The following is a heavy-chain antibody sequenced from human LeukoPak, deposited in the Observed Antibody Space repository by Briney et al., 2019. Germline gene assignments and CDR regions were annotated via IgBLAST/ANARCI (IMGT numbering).Heavy chain of an antibody. CDR2: IYPGNSRT. Sequence: GESLKISCTGSGYSFTNYWIGWVRQMPGKGLEWMGIIYPGNSRTKYSPSFQGLVTFSADESLTTAYLQWSSLKASDTAIYYCARSIMVRELLGSGGAFDIWGQGSMVTVSS. D-gene: IGHD3-10*01. V-gene: IGHV5-51*01. J-gene: IGHJ3*02. CDR3: ARSIMVRELLGSGGAFDI. CDR1: GYSFTNYW.